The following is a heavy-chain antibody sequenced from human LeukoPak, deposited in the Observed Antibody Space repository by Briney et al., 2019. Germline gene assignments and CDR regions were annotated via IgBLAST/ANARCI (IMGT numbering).Heavy chain of an antibody. CDR1: GYSISSGYY. Sequence: SETLSLTCAVSGYSISSGYYWSWIRQPPGKGLEWIGSIYHSGSTYYNPSLKSRVTISVDTSKNQFSLKLSSVTAADTAVYYCARRMYYYGSGSLDYWGQGTLVTVSS. CDR3: ARRMYYYGSGSLDY. D-gene: IGHD3-10*01. J-gene: IGHJ4*02. CDR2: IYHSGST. V-gene: IGHV4-38-2*01.